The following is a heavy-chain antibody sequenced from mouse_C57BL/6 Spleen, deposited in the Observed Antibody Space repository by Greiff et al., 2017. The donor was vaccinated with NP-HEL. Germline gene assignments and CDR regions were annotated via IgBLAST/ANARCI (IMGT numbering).Heavy chain of an antibody. CDR2: IYPGDGDT. CDR3: ASTTVVAGGPFDY. D-gene: IGHD1-1*01. Sequence: QVQLQQSGAELVKPGASVKISCKASGYAFSSYWMNWVKQRPGKGLEWIGQIYPGDGDTNYNGKFKGKATLTADKSSSTAYMQLSSLTSEDSAVYFCASTTVVAGGPFDYWGQGTTLTVSS. J-gene: IGHJ2*01. CDR1: GYAFSSYW. V-gene: IGHV1-80*01.